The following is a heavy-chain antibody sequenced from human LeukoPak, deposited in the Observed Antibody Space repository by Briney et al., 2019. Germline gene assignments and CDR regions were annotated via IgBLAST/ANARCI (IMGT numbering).Heavy chain of an antibody. D-gene: IGHD6-19*01. CDR1: EFTFSDYY. J-gene: IGHJ4*02. V-gene: IGHV3-11*06. Sequence: GGPLRLSCAASEFTFSDYYMSWIRQAPGKGLEWVSYISSSSSYTNYADSVKGRFTISRDNAKNSLYLQMNSLRAEDTAVYYCARDLSSGWYGSDYWGQGTLVTVSS. CDR3: ARDLSSGWYGSDY. CDR2: ISSSSSYT.